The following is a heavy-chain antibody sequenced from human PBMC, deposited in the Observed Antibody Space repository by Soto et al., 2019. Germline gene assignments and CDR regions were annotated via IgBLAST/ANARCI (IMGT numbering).Heavy chain of an antibody. V-gene: IGHV3-73*01. J-gene: IGHJ4*02. CDR1: GFTFSGSA. CDR2: IRSKTNSYAT. Sequence: EVLLVESGGGLVQPGGSLKLSCAASGFTFSGSAMHWVRQASGKGLEWVGRIRSKTNSYATAYAASVKGRFTISRDESNNTAYLQMNSLKTEDTAVYYCTSMVRGVIDYWGQGTLVSVSS. D-gene: IGHD3-10*01. CDR3: TSMVRGVIDY.